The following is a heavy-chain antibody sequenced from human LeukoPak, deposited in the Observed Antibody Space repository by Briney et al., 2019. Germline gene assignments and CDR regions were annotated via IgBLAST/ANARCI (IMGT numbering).Heavy chain of an antibody. CDR3: ATLSVVVVPAELN. Sequence: GGSLRLSCAASGFTFSSSTMHWVRQAPGKGLEWVAVISYDGSNKYYPDSVKGRFTISRDNSKNTLYLQMNSLRAEDTAVYYCATLSVVVVPAELNWGQGTLVTVSS. CDR2: ISYDGSNK. V-gene: IGHV3-30*04. D-gene: IGHD2-15*01. CDR1: GFTFSSST. J-gene: IGHJ4*02.